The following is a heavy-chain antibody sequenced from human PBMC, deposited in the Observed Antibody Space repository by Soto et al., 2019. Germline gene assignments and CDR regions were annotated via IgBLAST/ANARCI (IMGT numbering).Heavy chain of an antibody. CDR3: ARWRGDYDYIWGSYRLSGAFDI. CDR1: GFTFSSYW. D-gene: IGHD3-16*02. CDR2: IKQDGSEK. Sequence: EVQLVESGGGLVQPGGSLRLSCAASGFTFSSYWMSWVRQAPGKGLEWVANIKQDGSEKYYVDSGKGRFTISRDNAKNALYLQMNSLRAEDTAVYYCARWRGDYDYIWGSYRLSGAFDIWGQGTMVTVSS. J-gene: IGHJ3*02. V-gene: IGHV3-7*01.